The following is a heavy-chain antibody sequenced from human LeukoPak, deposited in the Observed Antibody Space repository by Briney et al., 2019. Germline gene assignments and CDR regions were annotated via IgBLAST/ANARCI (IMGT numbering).Heavy chain of an antibody. V-gene: IGHV3-9*01. J-gene: IGHJ4*02. D-gene: IGHD2-2*01. CDR1: GFTFDDYG. CDR2: ISWNSGSI. CDR3: AKDEGHCSSTSCPYYFDY. Sequence: PGGSLRLSCAASGFTFDDYGMSWVRQAPGKGLEWVSGISWNSGSIGYADSVKGRFTISRDNAKNSLYLQMNSLRAEDTAVYYCAKDEGHCSSTSCPYYFDYWGQGTLVTVSS.